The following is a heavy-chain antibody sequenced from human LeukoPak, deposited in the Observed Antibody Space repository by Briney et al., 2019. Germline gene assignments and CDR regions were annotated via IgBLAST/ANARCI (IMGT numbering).Heavy chain of an antibody. D-gene: IGHD1-20*01. V-gene: IGHV4-59*08. CDR1: GGSISSYY. Sequence: SETLSLTCTVSGGSISSYYWSWIRQPPGKGLEWIGYIYYSGSTNYNPSLKSRVTISVDTSKSQFSLKLSSVTAADTAVYYCARLNRYNWNDGVDYWGQGTLVTVSS. J-gene: IGHJ4*02. CDR2: IYYSGST. CDR3: ARLNRYNWNDGVDY.